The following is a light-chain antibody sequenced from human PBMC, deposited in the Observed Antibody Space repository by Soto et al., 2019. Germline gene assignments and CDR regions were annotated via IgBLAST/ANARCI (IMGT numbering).Light chain of an antibody. J-gene: IGKJ3*01. CDR3: QQYGRSPCT. CDR1: QSVSSN. CDR2: GAS. V-gene: IGKV3-15*01. Sequence: EIVMTQSPATLSVSPGERATLSCRASQSVSSNLAWYQQKPGQAPRLLIYGASTRATGIPARFSGSGSGTEFTLTISSLQSEDFAVFYCQQYGRSPCTFGPGTKVDLK.